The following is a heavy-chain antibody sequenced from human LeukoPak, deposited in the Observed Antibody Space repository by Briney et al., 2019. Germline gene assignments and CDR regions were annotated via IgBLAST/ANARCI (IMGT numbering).Heavy chain of an antibody. V-gene: IGHV3-21*01. CDR1: GFTFSSYS. CDR3: AWPDPYYYYDMDV. J-gene: IGHJ6*02. Sequence: PGGSLRLSCAASGFTFSSYSMNWVRQVPGKGLEWVSSISSSSSYIYYADSVKGRFTISRDNAKNSLYLQMNSLRAEDTAVYYCAWPDPYYYYDMDVWGQGTTVTVSS. CDR2: ISSSSSYI.